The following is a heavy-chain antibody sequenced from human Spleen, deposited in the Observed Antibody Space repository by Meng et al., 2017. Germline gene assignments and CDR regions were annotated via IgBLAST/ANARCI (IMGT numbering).Heavy chain of an antibody. V-gene: IGHV4-39*01. Sequence: QPQLQESGPGLVKPSSALSLTCPVSGGSISTSGYYWGWIRQPPGKGLEWIGSIGHSGITYYTPSLKSRVTVSIDTSKSQFSLKLTSVTAADTAVYYCVRSSGWVRTGFDPWGQGTLVTVSS. D-gene: IGHD6-19*01. J-gene: IGHJ5*02. CDR2: IGHSGIT. CDR3: VRSSGWVRTGFDP. CDR1: GGSISTSGYY.